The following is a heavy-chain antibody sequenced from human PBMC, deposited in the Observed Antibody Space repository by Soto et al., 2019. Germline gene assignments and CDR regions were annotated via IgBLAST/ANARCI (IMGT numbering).Heavy chain of an antibody. Sequence: PGGSLRLSCAASGFTVSSNYMSWVRQAPGKGLEWVSVIYSGGSTYYADSVKGRFTISRDNSKNTLYLQMNSLRAEDTAVYYCARGLGYCSSTSCYGVDPWFDPWGQGTLVTVSS. CDR1: GFTVSSNY. D-gene: IGHD2-2*01. CDR3: ARGLGYCSSTSCYGVDPWFDP. V-gene: IGHV3-53*01. CDR2: IYSGGST. J-gene: IGHJ5*02.